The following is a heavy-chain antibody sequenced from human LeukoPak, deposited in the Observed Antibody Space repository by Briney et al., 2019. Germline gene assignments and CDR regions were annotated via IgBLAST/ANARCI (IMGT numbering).Heavy chain of an antibody. Sequence: GESLKISCKGSGYSFTSYWIGRVRQMPGKGLEWMGIIYPGDSDTRYSPSFQGQVTISADKSISTAYLQWSSLKASDTAMYYCARQSSSYDILTGYSTNNWFDPWGQGTLVTVSS. CDR1: GYSFTSYW. D-gene: IGHD3-9*01. V-gene: IGHV5-51*01. J-gene: IGHJ5*02. CDR3: ARQSSSYDILTGYSTNNWFDP. CDR2: IYPGDSDT.